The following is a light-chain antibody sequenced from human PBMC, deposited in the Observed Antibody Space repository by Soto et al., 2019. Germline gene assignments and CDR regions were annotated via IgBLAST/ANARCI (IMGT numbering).Light chain of an antibody. CDR1: KLGDKY. Sequence: SYELTRPPSVSMSPGQTASITCSGDKLGDKYACWYQQKPGQSPVLVIYQDSKRPSGIPERFSGSNSGNTATLTISGTQAMDEADYYCQAWDSSTVFGTGTKLTVL. CDR3: QAWDSSTV. V-gene: IGLV3-1*01. J-gene: IGLJ1*01. CDR2: QDS.